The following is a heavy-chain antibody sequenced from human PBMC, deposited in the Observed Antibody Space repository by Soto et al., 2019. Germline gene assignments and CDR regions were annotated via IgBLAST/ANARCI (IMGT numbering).Heavy chain of an antibody. CDR1: GFTFSAYW. CDR2: ISGDGSTA. V-gene: IGHV3-74*01. CDR3: ARGPRVSSTGTGAH. J-gene: IGHJ4*02. Sequence: GGSLRLSCSVSGFTFSAYWMHWVRQVPGKGLTWVSRISGDGSTATYADSVKGRFVISRANAKNSLYLEMNTLRADDSGLYYCARGPRVSSTGTGAHWGRGTLVTVSS. D-gene: IGHD1-1*01.